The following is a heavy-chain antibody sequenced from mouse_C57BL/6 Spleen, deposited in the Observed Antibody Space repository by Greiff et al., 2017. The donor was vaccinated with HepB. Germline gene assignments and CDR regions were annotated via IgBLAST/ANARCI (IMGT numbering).Heavy chain of an antibody. CDR3: ARTGRSYVDY. J-gene: IGHJ2*01. Sequence: EVMLVESGGGLVKPGGSLKLSCAASGFTFSDYGMHWVRQAPEKGLEWVAYISSGSSTIYYADTMKGRFTISRDNAKNTLFLQMTSLKSEDTAMYYCARTGRSYVDYWGQGTTLTVSS. V-gene: IGHV5-17*01. D-gene: IGHD1-1*01. CDR1: GFTFSDYG. CDR2: ISSGSSTI.